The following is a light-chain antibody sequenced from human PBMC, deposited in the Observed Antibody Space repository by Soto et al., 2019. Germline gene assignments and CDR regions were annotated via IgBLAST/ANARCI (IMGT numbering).Light chain of an antibody. CDR2: GAS. CDR3: QQYGSSPWT. V-gene: IGKV3-20*01. Sequence: EIVLTQSPGTLSLSPGERATLSCRASQSVSSNYLAWYQQKPGQAPRPLIYGASSRATGNPDRFSGSGAGKDFALTIRRLVSEDSAVYYWQQYGSSPWTFGQGIKVEIK. CDR1: QSVSSNY. J-gene: IGKJ1*01.